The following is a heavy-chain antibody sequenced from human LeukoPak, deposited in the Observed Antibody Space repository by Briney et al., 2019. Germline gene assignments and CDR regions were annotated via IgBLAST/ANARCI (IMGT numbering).Heavy chain of an antibody. D-gene: IGHD3-10*01. J-gene: IGHJ5*02. CDR2: ISGSGGST. CDR3: AASNNYGSGSYYIPNWFDP. CDR1: GVTLSTYA. V-gene: IGHV3-23*01. Sequence: PGGSLRLSCAASGVTLSTYAMSWARQAPGKGLEWVSAISGSGGSTYYADSVKGRFTISRDNSKNTLYLQMNSLRAEDTAIYYCAASNNYGSGSYYIPNWFDPWGQGTLVTVSS.